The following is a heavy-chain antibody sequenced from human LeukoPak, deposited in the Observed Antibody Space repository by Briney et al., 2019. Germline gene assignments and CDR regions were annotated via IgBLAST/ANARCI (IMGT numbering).Heavy chain of an antibody. D-gene: IGHD2/OR15-2a*01. CDR2: ISYDGSDK. J-gene: IGHJ4*02. V-gene: IGHV3-30*18. CDR3: AKDPFSPGAY. CDR1: GFTVSNNY. Sequence: GGSLRLSCAASGFTVSNNYMSWVRQAPGKGLEWVAVISYDGSDKYYTDSVKGRFTISRDNSKNTLYLQTNSLRAEDTAVYYCAKDPFSPGAYWGQGTLVTVSS.